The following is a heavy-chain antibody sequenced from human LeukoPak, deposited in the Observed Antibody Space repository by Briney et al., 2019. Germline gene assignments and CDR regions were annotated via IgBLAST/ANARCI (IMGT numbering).Heavy chain of an antibody. CDR2: IIPIFGTA. J-gene: IGHJ6*03. CDR1: GYTFTSYG. Sequence: ASVKVSCKTSGYTFTSYGISWVRQAPGQGLEWMGGIIPIFGTANYAQKFQGRVTITADKSTSTAYVELSSLRSEDTAVYYCARAGRMRYYYYYYMDVWGKGTTVTVSS. V-gene: IGHV1-69*06. CDR3: ARAGRMRYYYYYYMDV.